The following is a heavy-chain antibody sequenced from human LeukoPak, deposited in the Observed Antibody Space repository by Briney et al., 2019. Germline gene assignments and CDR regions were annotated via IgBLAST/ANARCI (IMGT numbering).Heavy chain of an antibody. V-gene: IGHV4-30-2*01. CDR1: GGSISSGGYS. D-gene: IGHD1-26*01. CDR3: ARVSKSVGATGGWFDP. Sequence: PSQTLSLTCAVSGGSISSGGYSWSWIRQPPGKGLEWIGYIYHSGSTYYNPSLKSRVTISVDRSKNQFSLKLSSVTAADTAVYYCARVSKSVGATGGWFDPWGQGTLVTVSS. CDR2: IYHSGST. J-gene: IGHJ5*02.